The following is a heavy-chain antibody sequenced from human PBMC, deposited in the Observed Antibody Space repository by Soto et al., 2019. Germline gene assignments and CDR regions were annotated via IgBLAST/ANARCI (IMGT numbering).Heavy chain of an antibody. CDR3: VRASLTGAAWAALDN. CDR1: GFTFSRYW. CDR2: INTDGSHT. V-gene: IGHV3-74*01. J-gene: IGHJ4*01. D-gene: IGHD2-2*03. Sequence: EVQLVESGGGLVQPGGSLRLSCAASGFTFSRYWMNWVRQAPGKGLVWVSCINTDGSHTSYAGSVKGRFTISRDNAKNSLYLQMNSLRDEDTAVYYCVRASLTGAAWAALDNCGQGTLVTVSS.